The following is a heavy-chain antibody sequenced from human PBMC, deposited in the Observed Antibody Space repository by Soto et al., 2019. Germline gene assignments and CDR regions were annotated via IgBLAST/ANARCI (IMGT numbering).Heavy chain of an antibody. V-gene: IGHV3-30*03. CDR1: GFTFSSYG. J-gene: IGHJ6*02. D-gene: IGHD6-19*01. Sequence: GGSLRLSCAASGFTFSSYGMHWVRQAPGKGLEWVAVISYDGSNKYYADSVKGRFTISRDNSKNTLYLQMNSLRAEDTAVYYCAGTVAGPYYYYYYGMDVWGQGTTVTVSS. CDR3: AGTVAGPYYYYYYGMDV. CDR2: ISYDGSNK.